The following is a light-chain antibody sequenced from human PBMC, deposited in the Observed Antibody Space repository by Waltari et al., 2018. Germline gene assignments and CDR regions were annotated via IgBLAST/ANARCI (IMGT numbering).Light chain of an antibody. Sequence: LSCRASETIHNAYLAWYQQTPGQAPRLLIFGTSTTATGIPARFSGSGSATDFTLTISRLEPEDFALYHCHYSGPSLWTFGQGTRVEIK. J-gene: IGKJ1*01. CDR3: HYSGPSLWT. CDR2: GTS. V-gene: IGKV3-20*01. CDR1: ETIHNAY.